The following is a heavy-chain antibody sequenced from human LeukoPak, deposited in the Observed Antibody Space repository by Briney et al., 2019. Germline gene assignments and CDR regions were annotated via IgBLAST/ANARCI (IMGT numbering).Heavy chain of an antibody. V-gene: IGHV3-30-3*01. CDR3: ARDRNGCGDSGGLYYYGMDV. CDR1: GFTFSSYA. CDR2: ISYDGSNK. D-gene: IGHD4-17*01. J-gene: IGHJ6*02. Sequence: GGSLRLSCAASGFTFSSYAMHWVRQAPGKGLEWVAVISYDGSNKYYADSVKGRFTISRGNSKNTLYLQMNSLRAEDTAVYYCARDRNGCGDSGGLYYYGMDVWGQGTTVTVSS.